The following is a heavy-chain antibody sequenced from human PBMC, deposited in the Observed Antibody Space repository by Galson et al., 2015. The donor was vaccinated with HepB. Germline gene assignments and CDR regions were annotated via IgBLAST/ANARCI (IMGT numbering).Heavy chain of an antibody. CDR2: ISSSSSTI. J-gene: IGHJ4*02. V-gene: IGHV3-48*01. CDR1: GFTFSSYS. D-gene: IGHD3-16*02. Sequence: SLRLSCAASGFTFSSYSMNWVRQAPGKGLEWVSYISSSSSTIYHADSVKGRFTISRDNAKNSLYLQMNSLRAEDTAVYYCARESGYDYVWGSYRYTGYDYWGQGTLVTVSS. CDR3: ARESGYDYVWGSYRYTGYDY.